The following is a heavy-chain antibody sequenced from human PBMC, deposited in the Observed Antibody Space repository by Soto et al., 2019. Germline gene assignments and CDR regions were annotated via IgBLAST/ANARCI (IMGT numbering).Heavy chain of an antibody. CDR3: ARGEQLGHAATFDI. V-gene: IGHV4-59*01. D-gene: IGHD6-13*01. J-gene: IGHJ3*02. CDR1: GGSITGYY. CDR2: IFHSGST. Sequence: QVQLQESAPRLVKPSETLPLTCTVSGGSITGYYWSRIRQPPGKGLEWIGYIFHSGSTDYNPSLESRVTISLYTYKNQYPLRLSSVTAADTAVDYCARGEQLGHAATFDIWGQGAMVTVSS.